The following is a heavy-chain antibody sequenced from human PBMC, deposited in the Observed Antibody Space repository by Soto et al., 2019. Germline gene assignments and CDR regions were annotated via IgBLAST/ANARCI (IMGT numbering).Heavy chain of an antibody. CDR3: ARRGGYGDAPWRGMDV. CDR1: VYSFTSCW. Sequence: PGESLKISCKGSVYSFTSCWIGWVRQMPGKGLEWMGIIYPGDSDTRYSPSFQGQVTISADKSISTAYLQWSSLKASDTAMYYCARRGGYGDAPWRGMDVWGQGTTVTVSS. CDR2: IYPGDSDT. V-gene: IGHV5-51*01. D-gene: IGHD4-17*01. J-gene: IGHJ6*02.